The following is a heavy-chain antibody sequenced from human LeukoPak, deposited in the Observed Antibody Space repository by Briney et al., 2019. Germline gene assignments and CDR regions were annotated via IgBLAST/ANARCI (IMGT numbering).Heavy chain of an antibody. CDR2: IRYDGSNK. CDR3: AKDEGVIVVVPAAMRRGDDAFDI. V-gene: IGHV3-30*02. CDR1: GFTFSSYG. D-gene: IGHD2-2*01. Sequence: PGGSLRLSCAASGFTFSSYGMHWVRQAPGKGLEWVAFIRYDGSNKYYADSVKGRFTISRDNSKNTLYLQMNSLRAEDTAVYYCAKDEGVIVVVPAAMRRGDDAFDIWGQGTMVTVSS. J-gene: IGHJ3*02.